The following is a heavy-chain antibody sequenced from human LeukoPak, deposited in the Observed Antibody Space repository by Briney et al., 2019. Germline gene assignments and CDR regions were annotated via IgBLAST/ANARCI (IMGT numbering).Heavy chain of an antibody. CDR1: GFTFTSYW. V-gene: IGHV3-74*03. J-gene: IGHJ4*02. CDR3: ARIGYSSSSFDY. D-gene: IGHD6-6*01. CDR2: IHSDGTST. Sequence: GGSLRLSCAASGFTFTSYWMHWVRQVPGKGLVWVSRIHSDGTSTKYADSVKGRFTISRDNAKNSLYLQMSGLRAEDTAVYFCARIGYSSSSFDYWGQGVLVTVYS.